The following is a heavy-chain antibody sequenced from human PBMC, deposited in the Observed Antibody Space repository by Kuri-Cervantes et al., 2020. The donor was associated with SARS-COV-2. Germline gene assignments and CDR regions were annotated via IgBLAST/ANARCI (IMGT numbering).Heavy chain of an antibody. CDR1: GGSISSHY. V-gene: IGHV4-59*11. D-gene: IGHD3-16*01. Sequence: SETLSLTRTVSGGSISSHYWGWIRQPPGKGLEWIGYIYYSGSTNYNPSLKSRVTISVDTSKNQFSLKLSSVTAADTAVYYCARDDYDYWFYWGQGTLVTVSS. CDR2: IYYSGST. J-gene: IGHJ4*02. CDR3: ARDDYDYWFY.